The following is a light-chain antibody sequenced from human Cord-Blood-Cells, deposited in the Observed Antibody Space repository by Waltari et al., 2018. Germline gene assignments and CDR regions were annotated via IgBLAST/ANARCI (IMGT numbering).Light chain of an antibody. CDR3: SSYTSSSYV. J-gene: IGLJ1*01. CDR2: DVS. Sequence: QSALTQPPPVSGCAGQLVPIPCTGTSSAVGGYNYVSWYQQHPGKAPKLMIYDVSNRPSVVSNRFSGSKSGNTASLTISGLQAEDEADYYCSSYTSSSYVFGTGTKVTVL. CDR1: SSAVGGYNY. V-gene: IGLV2-14*03.